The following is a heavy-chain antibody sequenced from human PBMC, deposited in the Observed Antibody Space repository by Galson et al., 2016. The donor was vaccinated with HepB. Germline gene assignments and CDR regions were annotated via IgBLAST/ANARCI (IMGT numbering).Heavy chain of an antibody. CDR1: GGSFNAYS. CDR2: VNHSGDT. D-gene: IGHD2-15*01. V-gene: IGHV4-34*01. Sequence: SETLSLTCGVDGGSFNAYSWSWIRQPPGKGLEWIGEVNHSGDTKYNPSLKSRVTLSVDTSKNQFSLELTSMTAADTAVYYCAGVVVAATNRFDPWGQGTLVTVSS. CDR3: AGVVVAATNRFDP. J-gene: IGHJ5*02.